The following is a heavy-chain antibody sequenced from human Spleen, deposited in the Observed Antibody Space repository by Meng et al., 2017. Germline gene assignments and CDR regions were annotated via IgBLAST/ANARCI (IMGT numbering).Heavy chain of an antibody. CDR2: IYHGGST. V-gene: IGHV4-30-4*01. J-gene: IGHJ4*02. Sequence: QVQLQESGPGLVKPSQTLSLTCTVTGDSISSDYFWSWSRQPPGKGLEWIGYIYHGGSTDYNPSLRSRVTISVDTSNSQFSLKLSSVTAADTAVYYCARARSYYENSGYPVIDYWGQGTLVTVSS. CDR3: ARARSYYENSGYPVIDY. CDR1: GDSISSDYF. D-gene: IGHD3-22*01.